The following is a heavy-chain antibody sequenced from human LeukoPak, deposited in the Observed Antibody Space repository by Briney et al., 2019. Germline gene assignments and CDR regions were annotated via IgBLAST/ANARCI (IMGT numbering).Heavy chain of an antibody. Sequence: PGGSLRLSCAASGFTFSSYAMTWVRQAPGMGLEWVSAISSTAGGTYYADSVKGRFTISRDNSKNTLYLQMNSLRAEDTAVYFCAKVQMIVVVFDAFDIWGQGTMVTVSS. D-gene: IGHD3-22*01. V-gene: IGHV3-23*01. CDR3: AKVQMIVVVFDAFDI. J-gene: IGHJ3*02. CDR1: GFTFSSYA. CDR2: ISSTAGGT.